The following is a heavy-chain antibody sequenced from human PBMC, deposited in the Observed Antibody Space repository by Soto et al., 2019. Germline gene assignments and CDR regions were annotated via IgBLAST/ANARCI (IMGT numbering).Heavy chain of an antibody. J-gene: IGHJ4*02. CDR2: ISYDGSNI. D-gene: IGHD6-19*01. CDR1: GFTFSSYS. Sequence: GGSLRLSCAASGFTFSSYSMHWVRQAPGKGLEWVAVISYDGSNIYYAGSVKGRFTISRDNSKNMLYLQKNSLRPEDTAVYYCARVYSSLDYGIDYWGQGTLVTVSS. CDR3: ARVYSSLDYGIDY. V-gene: IGHV3-30-3*01.